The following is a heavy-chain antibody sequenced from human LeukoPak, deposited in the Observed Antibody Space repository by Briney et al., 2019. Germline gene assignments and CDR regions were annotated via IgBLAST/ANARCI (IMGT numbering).Heavy chain of an antibody. Sequence: PSETLSLTCTVSGGSISNYVWSWIRQPPGKGLEWIGYINDSGNTKYNPSLESRVTISVDTSKNQFSLNLYSVTAADTAVYYCATSPGYDYWGQGTLVTVSS. D-gene: IGHD1-14*01. V-gene: IGHV4-59*01. CDR3: ATSPGYDY. J-gene: IGHJ4*02. CDR2: INDSGNT. CDR1: GGSISNYV.